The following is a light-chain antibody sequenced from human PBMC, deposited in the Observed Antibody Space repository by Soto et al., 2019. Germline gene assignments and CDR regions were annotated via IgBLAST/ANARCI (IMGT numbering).Light chain of an antibody. CDR2: QAS. J-gene: IGKJ1*01. V-gene: IGKV1-5*03. Sequence: DIQMTQSPSTLSASVGDRVTITCRASQSIDYWLAWYQQKPGRAPKFLIYQASHLESGVPSRFSGSGSGTEFTLTISSPQPDDFATYYCQQYRSYPWTFGQGSKVEIK. CDR3: QQYRSYPWT. CDR1: QSIDYW.